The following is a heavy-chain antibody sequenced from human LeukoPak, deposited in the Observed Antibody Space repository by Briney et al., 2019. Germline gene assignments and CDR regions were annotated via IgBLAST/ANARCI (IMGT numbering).Heavy chain of an antibody. V-gene: IGHV1-2*02. D-gene: IGHD3-10*01. CDR2: INPNSGGT. Sequence: ASVKVSCKASGYTFTGYYMHWVRQAPGQGLEWMGWINPNSGGTNYAQKFQGRVTMTRDTSISTAYMELSSLRSEDTAVYYCARSMVRGMPDYWGQGTLVTVSS. CDR3: ARSMVRGMPDY. CDR1: GYTFTGYY. J-gene: IGHJ4*02.